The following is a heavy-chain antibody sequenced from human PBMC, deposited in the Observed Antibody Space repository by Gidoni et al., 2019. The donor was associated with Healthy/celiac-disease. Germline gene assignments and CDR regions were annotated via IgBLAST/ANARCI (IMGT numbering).Heavy chain of an antibody. Sequence: QVQLVQSGAEVKKPGASVTVSCKASGYTFTSYGISWVRQAPGQGLEWMGWISAYNGNTNYAQKLQGRVTMTTDTSTSTAYMELRSLRSDDTAVYYCARVEASSGWYYNYYYYGMDVWGQGTTVTVSS. CDR3: ARVEASSGWYYNYYYYGMDV. D-gene: IGHD6-19*01. CDR2: ISAYNGNT. J-gene: IGHJ6*02. CDR1: GYTFTSYG. V-gene: IGHV1-18*01.